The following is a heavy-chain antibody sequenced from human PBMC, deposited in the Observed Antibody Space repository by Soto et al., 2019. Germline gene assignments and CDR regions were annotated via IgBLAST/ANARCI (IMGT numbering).Heavy chain of an antibody. CDR1: GGSISSYY. J-gene: IGHJ6*02. D-gene: IGHD2-21*01. Sequence: SETLSLTCTVSGGSISSYYWSWIRQPPGKGLEWIGYIYYSGSTNYNPSLKSRVTISVDTSKNQFSLKLSSVTAADTAVYYCAKSMHSGNYYYYGMDVWGQGTTVTVSS. CDR3: AKSMHSGNYYYYGMDV. V-gene: IGHV4-59*01. CDR2: IYYSGST.